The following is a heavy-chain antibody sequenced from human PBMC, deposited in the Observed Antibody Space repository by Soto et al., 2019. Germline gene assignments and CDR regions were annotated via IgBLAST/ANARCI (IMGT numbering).Heavy chain of an antibody. J-gene: IGHJ4*02. V-gene: IGHV3-23*01. Sequence: GGSLRLSCAASGFTFSSYAMSWVRQAPGKGLEWVSGISGSGGSTYYADSVKGRFTISRDNPKNMLYLQMNSPRAEDTAVYYCAKAYSSSWYYFDYWGQGTLVTVSS. CDR1: GFTFSSYA. CDR2: ISGSGGST. D-gene: IGHD6-13*01. CDR3: AKAYSSSWYYFDY.